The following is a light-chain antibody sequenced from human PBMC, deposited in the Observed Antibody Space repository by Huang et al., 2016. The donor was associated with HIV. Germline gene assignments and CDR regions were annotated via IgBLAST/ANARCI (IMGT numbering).Light chain of an antibody. CDR2: DAS. J-gene: IGKJ4*01. CDR3: QQLSSYPLP. Sequence: IQLTQSPSPLSASVGDTVTITCRASQGISSSLAWYQKPPGKSPYLLVDDASISRGGVPARFSGSGSGTEFTLTISSLQPEDFAAYYCQQLSSYPLPFGGGTRVEIK. CDR1: QGISSS. V-gene: IGKV1-9*01.